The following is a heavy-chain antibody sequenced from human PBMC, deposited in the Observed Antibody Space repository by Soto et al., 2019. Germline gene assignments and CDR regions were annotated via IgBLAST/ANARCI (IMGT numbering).Heavy chain of an antibody. CDR3: ARPAATVIFYSGMDV. J-gene: IGHJ6*02. CDR1: GFTFSDYA. V-gene: IGHV3-30-3*01. Sequence: PGGSLRLSCAASGFTFSDYAMHRVRQAPGKGLEWVAIISFDGSNEHYADSVQGRFTIPRDNSENTLYLQMNSLRADDTAVYYCARPAATVIFYSGMDVWGQGTTVTVSS. CDR2: ISFDGSNE. D-gene: IGHD4-17*01.